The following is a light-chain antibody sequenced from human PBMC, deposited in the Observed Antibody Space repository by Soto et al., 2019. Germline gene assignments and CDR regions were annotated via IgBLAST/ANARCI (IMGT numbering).Light chain of an antibody. CDR2: GAS. CDR1: ENVRTF. Sequence: EVVLTQSPATLSLSPGERATLSCRASENVRTFVDWYQQKPGQAPRLLIFGASNRATGIPARFSGSGSGTDFTLTISNLEPEDFAVYYCQQRSNWPLTFGGGTKVEIK. V-gene: IGKV3-11*01. CDR3: QQRSNWPLT. J-gene: IGKJ4*01.